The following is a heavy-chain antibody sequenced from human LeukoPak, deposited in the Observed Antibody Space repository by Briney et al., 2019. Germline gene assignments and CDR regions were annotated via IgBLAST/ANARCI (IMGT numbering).Heavy chain of an antibody. D-gene: IGHD5-18*01. Sequence: SETLSLTYAVYGGSFSGYYWSWIRQPPGKGLEWIGEINHSGSTNYNPSLKSRVTISVDTSKNQFSLKLSSVTAADTAVYYCARAISGYSYGYPISGYFDYWGQGTLVTV. CDR2: INHSGST. J-gene: IGHJ4*02. V-gene: IGHV4-34*01. CDR1: GGSFSGYY. CDR3: ARAISGYSYGYPISGYFDY.